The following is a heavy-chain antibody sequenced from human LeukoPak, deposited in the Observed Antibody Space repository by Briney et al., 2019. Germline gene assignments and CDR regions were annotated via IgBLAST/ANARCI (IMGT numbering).Heavy chain of an antibody. D-gene: IGHD1-26*01. V-gene: IGHV3-23*01. J-gene: IGHJ4*02. CDR1: GFTFSSYG. Sequence: GGSLRLSCAASGFTFSSYGMSWVRQAPGKGLEWVSAISGSGGSTYYADSVKGRFTISRDNSKNTLYLQMNSLRSEDTAVYYCAAQSPIVGATITDYWGQGTLVTVSS. CDR3: AAQSPIVGATITDY. CDR2: ISGSGGST.